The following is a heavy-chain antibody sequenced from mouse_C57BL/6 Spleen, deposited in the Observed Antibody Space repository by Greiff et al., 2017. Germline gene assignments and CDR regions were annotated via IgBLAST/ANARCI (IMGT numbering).Heavy chain of an antibody. CDR1: GFSLTSYG. V-gene: IGHV2-4*01. CDR2: IWSGGST. D-gene: IGHD2-4*01. CDR3: AKRNDYDDYAMDY. Sequence: VQLQESGPGLVQPSQSLSITCTVSGFSLTSYGVHWVRQPPGKGLEWLGVIWSGGSTDYNAAFISRLSISKDNSKSQVFFKMNSLQADDTAIYYCAKRNDYDDYAMDYWGQGTSVTVSS. J-gene: IGHJ4*01.